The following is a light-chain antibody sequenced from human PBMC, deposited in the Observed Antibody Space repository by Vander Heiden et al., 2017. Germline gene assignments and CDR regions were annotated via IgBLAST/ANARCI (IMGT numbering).Light chain of an antibody. CDR2: KAS. CDR3: QQYNSYSYT. V-gene: IGKV1-5*03. Sequence: DIQTTQSPSTLSASVGDRVTITCRSSQSISSWLAWYQQKPGKATKLLIYKASSVESGVPSRFGGSGSGTEFTLTISSLQPDDFATYYCQQYNSYSYTFGQGTKLEIK. CDR1: QSISSW. J-gene: IGKJ2*01.